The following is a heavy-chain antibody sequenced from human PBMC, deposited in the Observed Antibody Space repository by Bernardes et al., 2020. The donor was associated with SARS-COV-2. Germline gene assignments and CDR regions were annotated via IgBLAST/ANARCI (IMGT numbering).Heavy chain of an antibody. CDR2: INPYNGHT. D-gene: IGHD2-2*01. J-gene: IGHJ5*02. CDR3: ARHRSAVVLSGVSNWFDP. CDR1: GDTFTNSG. Sequence: ASVKVSCKTSGDTFTNSGISWLRQAPGQGIEWVGWINPYNGHTNYAQNVQDRVTLTTDTSTSTAYMEMTSLTSDDTAVYYCARHRSAVVLSGVSNWFDPWGQGTLVTVSS. V-gene: IGHV1-18*01.